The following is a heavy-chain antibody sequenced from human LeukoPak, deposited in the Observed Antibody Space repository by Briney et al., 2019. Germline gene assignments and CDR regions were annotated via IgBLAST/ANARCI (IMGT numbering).Heavy chain of an antibody. V-gene: IGHV3-15*01. CDR3: TTVGPREQWLVN. CDR2: IKSKTDGGTT. D-gene: IGHD6-19*01. Sequence: WIRQPPGKGLEWIGRIKSKTDGGTTDYAAPVKGRFTISRDDSKNTLYLQMNSLKTEDTAVYYCTTVGPREQWLVNWGQGTLVTVSS. J-gene: IGHJ4*02.